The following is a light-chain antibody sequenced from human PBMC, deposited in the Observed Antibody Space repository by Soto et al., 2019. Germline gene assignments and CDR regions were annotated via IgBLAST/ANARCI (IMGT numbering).Light chain of an antibody. CDR3: ATWDSSLRVVV. Sequence: SVLTQPPSVSAAPGQSVTISCSGSSSNIGKNFVSWYRQLPGAAPKLLFYDSNKRPSGIPDRFSGSKSGTTATLGITGLQTGDEADYYCATWDSSLRVVVFGGGTKLTVL. CDR1: SSNIGKNF. CDR2: DSN. J-gene: IGLJ2*01. V-gene: IGLV1-51*01.